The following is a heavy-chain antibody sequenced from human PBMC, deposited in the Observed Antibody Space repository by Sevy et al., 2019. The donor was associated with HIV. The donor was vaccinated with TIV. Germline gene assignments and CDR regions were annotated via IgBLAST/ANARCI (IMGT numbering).Heavy chain of an antibody. CDR3: ARDPLYYYDSCGIDY. J-gene: IGHJ4*02. CDR2: INSDGSST. D-gene: IGHD3-22*01. Sequence: GSLRLSCAASGFTFSSYWMHWVRQAPGKGLVWVSRINSDGSSTSYADSVKGRITISRDNAENTLYLQMNSLRAEDTAVYYCARDPLYYYDSCGIDYWGQGTLVTVSS. V-gene: IGHV3-74*01. CDR1: GFTFSSYW.